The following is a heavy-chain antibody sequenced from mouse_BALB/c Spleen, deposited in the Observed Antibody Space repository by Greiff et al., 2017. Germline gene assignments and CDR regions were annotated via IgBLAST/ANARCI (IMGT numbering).Heavy chain of an antibody. CDR3: ARLIYYYGSSDFDY. Sequence: QVQLKESGAELAKPGASVKMSCKASGYTFTSYWMHWVKQRPGQGLEWIGYINPSTGYTEYNQKFKDKATLTADKSSSTAYMQLSSLTSEDSAVYYCARLIYYYGSSDFDYWGQGTTLTVSS. D-gene: IGHD1-1*01. CDR1: GYTFTSYW. CDR2: INPSTGYT. J-gene: IGHJ2*01. V-gene: IGHV1-7*01.